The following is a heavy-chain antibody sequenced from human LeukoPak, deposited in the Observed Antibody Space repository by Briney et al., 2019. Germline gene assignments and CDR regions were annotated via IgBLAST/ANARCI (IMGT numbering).Heavy chain of an antibody. CDR2: IGYTGDT. J-gene: IGHJ3*02. V-gene: IGHV4-31*03. Sequence: SETLSLTCTVSGGSISSGAYYWSWVRQLPEKGLDWIGYIGYTGDTYYNPSLRSRVTISIDTSKTQFSLRLSSLTAADTAVYYCAREGRVGAFDIWGQGTMVTVSS. D-gene: IGHD6-6*01. CDR3: AREGRVGAFDI. CDR1: GGSISSGAYY.